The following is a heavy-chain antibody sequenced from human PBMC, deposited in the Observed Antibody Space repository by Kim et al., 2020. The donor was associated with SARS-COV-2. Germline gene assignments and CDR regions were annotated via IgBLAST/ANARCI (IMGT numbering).Heavy chain of an antibody. Sequence: SVKVSCKASGGTFSSYAISWVRQAPGQGLEWMGGIIPIFGTANYAQKFQGRVTITADESTSTAYMELSSLRSEDTAVYYCARVTMVRGVNRKGHFDYWGQGTLVTVSS. CDR2: IIPIFGTA. J-gene: IGHJ4*02. D-gene: IGHD3-10*01. V-gene: IGHV1-69*13. CDR3: ARVTMVRGVNRKGHFDY. CDR1: GGTFSSYA.